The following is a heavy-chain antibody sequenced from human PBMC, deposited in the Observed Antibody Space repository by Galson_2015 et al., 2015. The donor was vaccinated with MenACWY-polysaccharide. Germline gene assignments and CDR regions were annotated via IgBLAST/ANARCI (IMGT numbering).Heavy chain of an antibody. Sequence: SLRLSCAASGFSFSTYGMHWIRQTPGKGPEWIAVIWYDGNHKYYADSVKGRFSISRDNSKNTLYLQMDSLRAEDTAMYYCAKSHVVVVTAIQDTNAFDLWGQGTMVTVSS. J-gene: IGHJ3*01. D-gene: IGHD2-21*02. V-gene: IGHV3-33*03. CDR2: IWYDGNHK. CDR1: GFSFSTYG. CDR3: AKSHVVVVTAIQDTNAFDL.